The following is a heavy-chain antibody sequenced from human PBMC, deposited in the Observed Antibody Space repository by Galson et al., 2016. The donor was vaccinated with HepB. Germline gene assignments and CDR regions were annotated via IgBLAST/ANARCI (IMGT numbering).Heavy chain of an antibody. CDR3: AGLLGYCDSTTCWGGF. J-gene: IGHJ4*02. CDR1: GGSISSSNW. D-gene: IGHD2/OR15-2a*01. CDR2: IYHSGGT. V-gene: IGHV4-4*02. Sequence: SETLSLTCTISGGSISSSNWWTWVRQSPGKGLDWIGEIYHSGGTNYNPSLQSRVTMSVDRSKNQFSLRLTSVTAADTAVYYCAGLLGYCDSTTCWGGFWGQGTPVTVSS.